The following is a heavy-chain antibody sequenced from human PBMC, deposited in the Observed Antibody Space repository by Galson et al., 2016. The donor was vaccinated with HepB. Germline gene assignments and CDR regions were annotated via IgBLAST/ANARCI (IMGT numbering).Heavy chain of an antibody. V-gene: IGHV1-8*01. CDR2: MNPNSGTT. D-gene: IGHD6-19*01. J-gene: IGHJ3*01. CDR1: GYTFTNYD. Sequence: SVKVSCKASGYTFTNYDINWVRQATGQGLEWMGWMNPNSGTTGYSQKFQGRISMSGNTSISTAFMELGGLTSGDTAIYYCTIITGTASGWSGSAFDVWGLGTMVTVSS. CDR3: TIITGTASGWSGSAFDV.